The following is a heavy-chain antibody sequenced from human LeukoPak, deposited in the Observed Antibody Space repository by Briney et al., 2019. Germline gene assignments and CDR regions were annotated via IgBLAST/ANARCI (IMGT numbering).Heavy chain of an antibody. J-gene: IGHJ3*02. CDR2: INHSGST. CDR3: ARAHVDTAMVLAFDI. D-gene: IGHD5-18*01. CDR1: GGSFSGYY. Sequence: PSETLSLTCAVYGGSFSGYYWSWIRQPPGKGLEWIGEINHSGSTNYNPSLKSRVTISVDTSKNQFSLKLSSVTAADTAVYYCARAHVDTAMVLAFDIWGQGTMVTVSS. V-gene: IGHV4-34*01.